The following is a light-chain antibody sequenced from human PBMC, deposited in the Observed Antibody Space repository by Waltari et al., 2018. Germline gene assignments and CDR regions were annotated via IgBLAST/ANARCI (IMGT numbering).Light chain of an antibody. CDR2: AAS. CDR3: QKYNSAPALT. V-gene: IGKV1-27*01. CDR1: QGISNY. J-gene: IGKJ4*01. Sequence: DIQMTQSPSSLSASVGDRVPIPCRASQGISNYLPWYQQKPGKVPKLLIYAASTLQSGVPSRFSGSGSGTDFTLTISSLQPEDVATYYCQKYNSAPALTFGGGTKVEIK.